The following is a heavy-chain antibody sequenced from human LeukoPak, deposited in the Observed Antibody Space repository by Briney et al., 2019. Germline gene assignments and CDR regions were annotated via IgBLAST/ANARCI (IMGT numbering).Heavy chain of an antibody. V-gene: IGHV4-39*07. CDR1: GGSLSSSGFF. CDR3: ARGTVITDGDY. D-gene: IGHD3-22*01. J-gene: IGHJ4*02. Sequence: SETLSLTCTVSGGSLSSSGFFWGWIRQPPGKGLEWIGSIYYSGITYYNPSLKSRVTISIDTSKNQFSLNLSSVTAADTAVYYCARGTVITDGDYWGQGTLVTVSS. CDR2: IYYSGIT.